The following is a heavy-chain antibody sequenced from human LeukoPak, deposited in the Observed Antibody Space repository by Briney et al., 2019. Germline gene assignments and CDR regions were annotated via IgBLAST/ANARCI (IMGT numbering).Heavy chain of an antibody. CDR3: AGFTFFRGVITFDY. CDR1: GYSISSGYY. V-gene: IGHV4-38-2*02. Sequence: SETLSLTCTVSGYSISSGYYWGWIRQPPGKGLEWIGSIYHSGSTYYNPSLKSRVTISVDTSKNQFSLKLSSVTAADTAVYSCAGFTFFRGVITFDYWGQGTLVTVSS. J-gene: IGHJ4*02. CDR2: IYHSGST. D-gene: IGHD3-10*01.